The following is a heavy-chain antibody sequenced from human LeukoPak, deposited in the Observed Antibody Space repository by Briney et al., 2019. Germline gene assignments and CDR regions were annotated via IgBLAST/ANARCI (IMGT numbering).Heavy chain of an antibody. CDR1: GFTFSSYS. D-gene: IGHD3-3*01. CDR2: INSDSSLM. CDR3: ARERSWGDFWSGYRPHFDY. J-gene: IGHJ4*02. V-gene: IGHV3-21*04. Sequence: GGALRLSCAASGFTFSSYSMNWVRQAPGKGLEWVSSINSDSSLMFYAESVKGRFTISRDNARNSLYLQMNSLRAEDTAVYYCARERSWGDFWSGYRPHFDYWGQGTLVTVSS.